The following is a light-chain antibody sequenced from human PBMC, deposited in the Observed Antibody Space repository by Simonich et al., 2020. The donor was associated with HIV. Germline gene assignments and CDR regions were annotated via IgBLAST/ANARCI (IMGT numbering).Light chain of an antibody. CDR2: ATS. CDR1: QCISNY. CDR3: QQYYSYPPT. V-gene: IGKV1-8*01. J-gene: IGKJ3*01. Sequence: AIRMTQSPSSLSASTGNRVNITCRACQCISNYLVWYQQKPRKVPKLLIYATSTLQSGVPSRFSGSGSGTDFTLTISSRQSEDFATYYRQQYYSYPPTFGPGTKVDIK.